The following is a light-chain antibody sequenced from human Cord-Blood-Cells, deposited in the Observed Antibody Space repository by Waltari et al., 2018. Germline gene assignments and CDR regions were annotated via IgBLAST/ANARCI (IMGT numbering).Light chain of an antibody. CDR3: CSYAGSSTYV. V-gene: IGLV2-23*01. Sequence: QSALTQPASVSGSPGQSITTSCTGTSSTVGSYNLVSCYQQHPGKSPKRMFYEGSKRPSGVSNRFSGSKSGNTASLTISGLQAEDEADYYCCSYAGSSTYVFGTGTKVTVL. J-gene: IGLJ1*01. CDR2: EGS. CDR1: SSTVGSYNL.